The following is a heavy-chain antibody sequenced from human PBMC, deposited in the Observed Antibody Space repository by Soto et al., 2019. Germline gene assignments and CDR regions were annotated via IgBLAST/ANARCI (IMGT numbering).Heavy chain of an antibody. D-gene: IGHD5-18*01. Sequence: GGSLRLSCAASGFTFSSYSMNWVRQAPGKRLEWVSSISSSSSYIYYADSVKGRFTISRDNAKNSLYLQMNSLRAEDTAVYYCASLGYSYGFYFDYWGQGTLVTVSS. CDR1: GFTFSSYS. V-gene: IGHV3-21*01. J-gene: IGHJ4*02. CDR3: ASLGYSYGFYFDY. CDR2: ISSSSSYI.